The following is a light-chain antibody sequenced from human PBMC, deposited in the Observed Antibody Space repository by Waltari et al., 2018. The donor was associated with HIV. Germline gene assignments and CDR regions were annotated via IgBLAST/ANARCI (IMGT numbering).Light chain of an antibody. CDR1: SSDVGGFNY. CDR2: DVS. J-gene: IGLJ1*01. V-gene: IGLV2-14*03. Sequence: QSALPQPASVSGSPGQPMAISCTGTSSDVGGFNYVSWYQQHPGKVPKLMIFDVSTRPSGVSHRFAGSKSGNTAYLTISGLQAEYEADYYCSSYTSSSTYVFGTGTKVTVL. CDR3: SSYTSSSTYV.